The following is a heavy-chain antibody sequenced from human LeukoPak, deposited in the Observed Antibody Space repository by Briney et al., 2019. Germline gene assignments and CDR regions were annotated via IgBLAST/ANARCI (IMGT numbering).Heavy chain of an antibody. Sequence: SVNVSCKASGGTFSSYAISWVRQAPGQGLEWMGGIIPIFGTANYAQKFQGRVTITTDESTSTAYMELSSLRSEDTAVYYCASPGLLYGLTFDYWGQGTLVTVSS. V-gene: IGHV1-69*05. CDR3: ASPGLLYGLTFDY. J-gene: IGHJ4*02. CDR2: IIPIFGTA. CDR1: GGTFSSYA. D-gene: IGHD2-2*02.